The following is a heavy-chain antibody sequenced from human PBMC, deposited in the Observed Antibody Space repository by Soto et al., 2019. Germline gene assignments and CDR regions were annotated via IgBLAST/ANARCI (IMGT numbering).Heavy chain of an antibody. J-gene: IGHJ3*01. CDR1: GYSFTSYD. V-gene: IGHV1-8*01. D-gene: IGHD2-21*02. CDR3: ASVSFLAPVTGAEIFDF. Sequence: QVQLVQSGAEVKKPGALVKVSCKASGYSFTSYDMNWVRQAPGQGLEWMGWVNPNSGDTDYAQKFQDRVTMTTDTSIRTAYMELSSLRSEDTAVYYCASVSFLAPVTGAEIFDFWGQGTMVTVSS. CDR2: VNPNSGDT.